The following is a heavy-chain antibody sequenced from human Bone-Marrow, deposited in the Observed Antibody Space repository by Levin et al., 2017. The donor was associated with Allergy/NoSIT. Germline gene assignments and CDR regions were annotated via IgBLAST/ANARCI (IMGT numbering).Heavy chain of an antibody. J-gene: IGHJ4*02. CDR3: ARVVSGFHDY. CDR2: ITTNNGNT. Sequence: GGSLRLSCKASGYTFSTYDITYGISWVRQAPGQGPEWMGWITTNNGNTKYAEKFQDRVTMTADTSMNTAYMELRSLRSDDTAVYYCARVVSGFHDYWGQGTLVTVSS. D-gene: IGHD2-21*02. CDR1: GYTFSTYDITYG. V-gene: IGHV1-18*01.